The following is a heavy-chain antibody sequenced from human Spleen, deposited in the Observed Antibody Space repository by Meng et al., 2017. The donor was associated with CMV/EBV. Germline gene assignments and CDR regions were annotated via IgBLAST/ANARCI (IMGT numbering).Heavy chain of an antibody. J-gene: IGHJ4*02. CDR3: ARLRFALGYCGGTNCSPRDYHYYFDY. V-gene: IGHV4-39*01. CDR1: GGSITSNSYY. CDR2: IYYSGSS. Sequence: SETLSLTCTVSGGSITSNSYYWGWIRQPPGKGLEWVGGIYYSGSSFYNPSLKSRLTISVVTSENQFSLKLSSVTATDSAMYYCARLRFALGYCGGTNCSPRDYHYYFDYWGQGTLVTVSS. D-gene: IGHD2-2*01.